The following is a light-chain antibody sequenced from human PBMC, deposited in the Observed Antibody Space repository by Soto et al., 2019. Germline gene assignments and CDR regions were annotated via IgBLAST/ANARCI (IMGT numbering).Light chain of an antibody. CDR1: SSNIGAGYD. V-gene: IGLV1-40*01. J-gene: IGLJ2*01. CDR2: GNS. Sequence: QSVLTQLPSVSGAPGQRVTISCTGSSSNIGAGYDVHWYQQLPGTAPKLLIYGNSNRPSGVPDRFSGSKSGASASLAITGLQAEDVADYYCQSYDSSLSVYVVLGGGTKVTVL. CDR3: QSYDSSLSVYVV.